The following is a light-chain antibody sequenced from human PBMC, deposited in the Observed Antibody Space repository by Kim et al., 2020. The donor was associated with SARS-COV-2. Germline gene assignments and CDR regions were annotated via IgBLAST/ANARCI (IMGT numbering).Light chain of an antibody. V-gene: IGKV1-33*01. CDR2: NAS. Sequence: DIQMTQSPSSLSASLGDTVTITCQASQDITNYLNWYQQKAGKAPKLLIYNASNLKTGVPSRFSGSGSGTDFTFTISSLQPEDIATYYCQQYDYLPITFGKGTRLEIK. CDR3: QQYDYLPIT. CDR1: QDITNY. J-gene: IGKJ5*01.